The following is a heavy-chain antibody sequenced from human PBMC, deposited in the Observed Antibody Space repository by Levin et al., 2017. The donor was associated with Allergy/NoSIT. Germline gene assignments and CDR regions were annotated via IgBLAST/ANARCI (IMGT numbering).Heavy chain of an antibody. V-gene: IGHV1-69*04. CDR2: IIPILGIA. J-gene: IGHJ4*02. CDR1: GGTFSSYA. CDR3: ARDPVGDRGGY. D-gene: IGHD2-21*02. Sequence: KISCKASGGTFSSYAISWVRQAPGQGLEWMGRIIPILGIANYAQKFQGRVTITADKSTSTAYMELSSLRSEDTAVYYCARDPVGDRGGYWGQGTLVTVSS.